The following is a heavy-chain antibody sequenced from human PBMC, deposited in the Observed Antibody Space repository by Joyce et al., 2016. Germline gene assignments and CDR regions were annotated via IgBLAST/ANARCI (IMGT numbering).Heavy chain of an antibody. CDR3: ASRRVTTRNWFDP. J-gene: IGHJ5*02. CDR1: GASIKRGEYY. V-gene: IGHV4-39*01. Sequence: QVQLKESGPGLVRPLETLSLTCAISGASIKRGEYYWAWIRQDPGKGLQWIGSMYYSGATYRNPSLRSRVTMSIDTSQNLFSLKLTSVTAADTAIYYCASRRVTTRNWFDPWGQGALVIVSS. D-gene: IGHD4-17*01. CDR2: MYYSGAT.